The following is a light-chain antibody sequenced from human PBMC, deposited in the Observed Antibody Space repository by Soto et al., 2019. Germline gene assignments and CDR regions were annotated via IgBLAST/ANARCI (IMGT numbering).Light chain of an antibody. V-gene: IGKV3-20*01. J-gene: IGKJ5*01. CDR2: GAS. Sequence: EIVLTQSPGTLSLSPGERATLSCRASQSVSSSYLAWYQQKPGQAPRLLIYGASSRATDIPDRFSGSGSGTDFTLTISRLEPEDFAVYYRQQYGSSPSITFGQGTRLEIK. CDR1: QSVSSSY. CDR3: QQYGSSPSIT.